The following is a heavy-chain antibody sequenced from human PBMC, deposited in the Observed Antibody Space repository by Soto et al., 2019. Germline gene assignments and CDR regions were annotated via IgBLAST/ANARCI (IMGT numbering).Heavy chain of an antibody. D-gene: IGHD3-10*01. CDR3: ARPRSGSDRPYYYGMDV. CDR2: IYPGDSDT. Sequence: GESLKISGKGSGYSFTNYWIAWVRQMPGKGLEWMGIIYPGDSDTRYSPSFQGQVTISADKSISTAYLQWRSLRASDTAMYYCARPRSGSDRPYYYGMDVWGEGTTVTVAS. J-gene: IGHJ6*04. V-gene: IGHV5-51*01. CDR1: GYSFTNYW.